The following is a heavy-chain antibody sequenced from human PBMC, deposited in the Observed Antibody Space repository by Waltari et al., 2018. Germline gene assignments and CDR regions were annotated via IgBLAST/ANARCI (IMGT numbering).Heavy chain of an antibody. CDR3: ARRGYSNYYFDY. V-gene: IGHV3-9*01. CDR1: GFTFDDYA. Sequence: EVQLVESGGGLVQPGRSLRLSCAASGFTFDDYAMHWVRQAPGKGLEWVSGIRWNSGSIGYADSVKGRFTISRDNAKNSLYLQMNSLRAEDTALYYCARRGYSNYYFDYWGQGTLVTVSS. D-gene: IGHD4-4*01. J-gene: IGHJ4*02. CDR2: IRWNSGSI.